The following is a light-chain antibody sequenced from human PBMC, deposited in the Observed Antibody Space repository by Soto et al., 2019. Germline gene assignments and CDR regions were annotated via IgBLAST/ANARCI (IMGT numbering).Light chain of an antibody. CDR1: QSVSGSY. CDR3: QQSYSTPWT. Sequence: ENVLTQSPGTLSLSPGERATLSCRASQSVSGSYLAWYQQKPGQAPRLLIYGASSRATGIPDRFSGSGSGTDFTLTISRLEPEDFATYYCQQSYSTPWTFGQGTKVEIK. CDR2: GAS. J-gene: IGKJ1*01. V-gene: IGKV3-20*01.